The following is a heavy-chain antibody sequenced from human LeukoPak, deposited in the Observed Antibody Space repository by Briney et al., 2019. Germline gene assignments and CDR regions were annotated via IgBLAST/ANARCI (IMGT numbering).Heavy chain of an antibody. J-gene: IGHJ4*02. CDR2: ISYDGSNK. CDR3: AKDRGSGWYFDY. D-gene: IGHD6-19*01. V-gene: IGHV3-30*18. CDR1: GFTFSSYG. Sequence: PGGSLRPSCAASGFTFSSYGMHWVRQAPGKGLEWVAVISYDGSNKYYADSVKGRFTISRDNSKNTLYLQMNSLRAEDTAVYYCAKDRGSGWYFDYWGQGTLVTVSS.